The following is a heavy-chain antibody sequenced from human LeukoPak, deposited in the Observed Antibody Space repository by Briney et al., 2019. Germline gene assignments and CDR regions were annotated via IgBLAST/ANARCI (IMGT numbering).Heavy chain of an antibody. Sequence: ASVKVSCKVSGYTLTELSMHWVRQAPGKGLEWMGGFDPEDGETIYAQKFQGRVTMTEDTSTDTAYMELSSLRSEDTAVYYCATIQLKLGYDAFDIWGQGTMVTVSS. J-gene: IGHJ3*02. V-gene: IGHV1-24*01. CDR3: ATIQLKLGYDAFDI. CDR2: FDPEDGET. D-gene: IGHD7-27*01. CDR1: GYTLTELS.